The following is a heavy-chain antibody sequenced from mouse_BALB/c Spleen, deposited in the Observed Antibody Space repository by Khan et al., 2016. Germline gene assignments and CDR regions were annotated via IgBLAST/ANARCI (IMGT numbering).Heavy chain of an antibody. CDR3: ASMGVYDPFFD. CDR2: IYHGDGDT. D-gene: IGHD2-10*02. Sequence: VQLQESGAELARPGASVKLSCKASGYTFTSYWMQWVIQRPGQGLEWIGAIYHGDGDTRYTQKFKGKAILTAETSNSTANMQRSISESEDSADYYCASMGVYDPFFDWGQVTTLTVSS. CDR1: GYTFTSYW. V-gene: IGHV1-87*01. J-gene: IGHJ2*01.